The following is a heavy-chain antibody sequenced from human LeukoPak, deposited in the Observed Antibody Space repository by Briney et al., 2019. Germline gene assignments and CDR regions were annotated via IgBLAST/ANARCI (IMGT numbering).Heavy chain of an antibody. CDR2: ISWNSGSI. CDR1: GFPFDDYA. D-gene: IGHD6-13*01. CDR3: AKAGIAAYNYGMDV. J-gene: IGHJ6*02. V-gene: IGHV3-9*01. Sequence: SLRLSCAASGFPFDDYAMHWVRQAPGKGLEWVSGISWNSGSIGYADSVKGRFTISRDNAKNSLYLQMNSLRAEDTALYYCAKAGIAAYNYGMDVWGQGTTVTVSS.